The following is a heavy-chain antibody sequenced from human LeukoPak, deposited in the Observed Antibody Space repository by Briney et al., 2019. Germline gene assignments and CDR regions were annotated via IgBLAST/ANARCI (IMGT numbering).Heavy chain of an antibody. D-gene: IGHD3-10*01. CDR3: ARRGAGLVRGVIITFFNY. V-gene: IGHV4-39*01. CDR1: GGSISSSSYY. Sequence: SETLSLTCTVSGGSISSSSYYWDWIRQPPGKGLEWIGSICYSGSTNYNPSLQSRVTISVDTSNNQFSLKLSSVTAADTAVYYCARRGAGLVRGVIITFFNYWGQGTPVTVSS. CDR2: ICYSGST. J-gene: IGHJ4*02.